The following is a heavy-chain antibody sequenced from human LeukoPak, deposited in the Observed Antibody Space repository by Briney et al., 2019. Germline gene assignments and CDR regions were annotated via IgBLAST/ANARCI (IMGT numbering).Heavy chain of an antibody. V-gene: IGHV3-73*01. J-gene: IGHJ4*02. CDR1: GFTFSSSD. Sequence: GGSLKLTCAASGFTFSSSDMHWVRQASGKGLEWVGRIRSRANSYATAYAASVKGRFTISRDDSRNTAYLQMNSLKTEDTAVYYCTRLRSGPFDYWGQGALVTVSS. CDR2: IRSRANSYAT. D-gene: IGHD2-15*01. CDR3: TRLRSGPFDY.